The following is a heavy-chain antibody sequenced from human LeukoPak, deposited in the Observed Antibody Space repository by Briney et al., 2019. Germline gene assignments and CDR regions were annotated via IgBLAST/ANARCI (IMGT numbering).Heavy chain of an antibody. J-gene: IGHJ6*03. Sequence: ASVKVSCKASGYTFTSYDINWVRQATGQGLEWMGWMNPNSGNTGYAQKFQGRVTMTRNTSISTAYMELSSLRSEDTAVYYCARARRVVPAATAYYMDVWGKGTTVTASS. V-gene: IGHV1-8*01. CDR3: ARARRVVPAATAYYMDV. CDR2: MNPNSGNT. CDR1: GYTFTSYD. D-gene: IGHD2-2*01.